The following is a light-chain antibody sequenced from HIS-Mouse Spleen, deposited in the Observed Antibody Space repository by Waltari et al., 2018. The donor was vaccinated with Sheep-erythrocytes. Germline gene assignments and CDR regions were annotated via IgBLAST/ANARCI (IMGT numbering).Light chain of an antibody. V-gene: IGKV3-11*01. Sequence: EIVLTQSPVTLSLSPGERANLSCRASQSVSSYLAWYQQKPGQAPRLLIYDASNRATGIPARFSGSGSGTDFTLTISSLEPEDFAVYYCQQRSNWYTFGQGTKLEIK. CDR1: QSVSSY. CDR3: QQRSNWYT. J-gene: IGKJ2*01. CDR2: DAS.